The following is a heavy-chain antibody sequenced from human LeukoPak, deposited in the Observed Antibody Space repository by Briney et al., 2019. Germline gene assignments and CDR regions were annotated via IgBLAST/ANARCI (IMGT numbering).Heavy chain of an antibody. CDR2: ISSNGNNE. CDR3: TRIKYSTSWSGDY. Sequence: PGGSLRLSCVASGFIFTSYGMHWVRQAPGKGLQWVALISSNGNNERYADSVKGRFSISRDNSKNTTYLRMNSLRAEDTAIYYCTRIKYSTSWSGDYWGQGALVTVSS. V-gene: IGHV3-30*19. CDR1: GFIFTSYG. J-gene: IGHJ4*02. D-gene: IGHD6-13*01.